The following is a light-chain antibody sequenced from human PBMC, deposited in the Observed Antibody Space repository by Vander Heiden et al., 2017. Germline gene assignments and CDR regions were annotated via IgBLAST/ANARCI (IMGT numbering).Light chain of an antibody. CDR3: QQLNSYLPYT. CDR1: QGISSY. Sequence: DIQLTQSPSYLFASVGDRVTITCRASQGISSYLAWYQQKPGKAPKLLIYAASTLQSGVPSRFSGSGYGTEFTLTISSRQPEDFATYYCQQLNSYLPYTFGQGTKLEIK. CDR2: AAS. J-gene: IGKJ2*01. V-gene: IGKV1-9*01.